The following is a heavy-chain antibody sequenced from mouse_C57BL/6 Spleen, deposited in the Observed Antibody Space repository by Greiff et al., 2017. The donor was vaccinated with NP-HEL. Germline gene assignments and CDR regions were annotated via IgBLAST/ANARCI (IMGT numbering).Heavy chain of an antibody. Sequence: QVQLQQPGAELVKPGASVKLSCKASGYTFTSYWMHWVKQRPGRGLEWIGRIDPNSGGTKYNEKFKSKATLTVDKPSSTAYMQLSSLTSEDSAVYYCASGFTTVVATSDWYFDVWGTGTTVTVSS. CDR1: GYTFTSYW. CDR3: ASGFTTVVATSDWYFDV. V-gene: IGHV1-72*01. D-gene: IGHD1-1*01. J-gene: IGHJ1*03. CDR2: IDPNSGGT.